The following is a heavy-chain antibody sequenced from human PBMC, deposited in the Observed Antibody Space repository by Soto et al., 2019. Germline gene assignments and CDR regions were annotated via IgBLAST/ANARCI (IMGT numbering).Heavy chain of an antibody. J-gene: IGHJ6*02. CDR3: AKEGTITIFGVVITDYGMDV. CDR1: GFTFSSYG. D-gene: IGHD3-3*01. Sequence: VGSLRLSCAASGFTFSSYGMHWVRQAPGKGLEWVAVISYDGSNKYYADSVKGRFTISRDNSKNTLYLQMNSLRAEDTAVYYCAKEGTITIFGVVITDYGMDVWGQGTTVTVSS. CDR2: ISYDGSNK. V-gene: IGHV3-30*18.